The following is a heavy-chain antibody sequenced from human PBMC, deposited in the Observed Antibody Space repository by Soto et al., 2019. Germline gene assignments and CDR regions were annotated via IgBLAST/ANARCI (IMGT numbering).Heavy chain of an antibody. CDR1: GYTFTGYY. V-gene: IGHV1-2*04. Sequence: ASVKVSCKASGYTFTGYYMHWVRQAPGQGLEWMGWINPNSGGTNYAQKFQGWVTMTRDTSISTAYMERSRLRSDDTAVYYCAVSSSWYEATFDYWGQGTLVTVS. CDR3: AVSSSWYEATFDY. CDR2: INPNSGGT. D-gene: IGHD6-13*01. J-gene: IGHJ4*02.